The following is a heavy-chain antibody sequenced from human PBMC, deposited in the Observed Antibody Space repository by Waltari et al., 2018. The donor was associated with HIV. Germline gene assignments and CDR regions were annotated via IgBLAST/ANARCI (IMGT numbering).Heavy chain of an antibody. D-gene: IGHD6-19*01. J-gene: IGHJ4*02. CDR1: GFSFGAYI. CDR2: IRSKTYGGTT. CDR3: TKAVAGFYHFDY. V-gene: IGHV3-49*04. Sequence: EVQLVESGGGLVQPGRSLRLSCAASGFSFGAYIMSWVRQAPGKGLEWVGFIRSKTYGGTTEYAASVKGRFTISRDDSKSIAYLQMNSLKTEDTAVYYCTKAVAGFYHFDYWGQGTQVTVSS.